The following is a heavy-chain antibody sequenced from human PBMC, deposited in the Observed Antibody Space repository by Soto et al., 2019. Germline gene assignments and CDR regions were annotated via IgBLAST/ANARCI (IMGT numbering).Heavy chain of an antibody. Sequence: GGSLRLSCAASGFTFSSYAMHWVRQAPGKGLEWVAVISYDGSNKYYADSVKGRFTISRDNSKNTLYLQMNSLRAEDTAVYYCARDVGRGQLVPEKATNKNYYYYGMDVWGQGTTVTVSS. CDR2: ISYDGSNK. J-gene: IGHJ6*02. D-gene: IGHD6-13*01. V-gene: IGHV3-30-3*01. CDR1: GFTFSSYA. CDR3: ARDVGRGQLVPEKATNKNYYYYGMDV.